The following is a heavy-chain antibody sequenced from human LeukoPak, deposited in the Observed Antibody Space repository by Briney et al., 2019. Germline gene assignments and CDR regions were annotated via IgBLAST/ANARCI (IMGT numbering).Heavy chain of an antibody. J-gene: IGHJ4*02. V-gene: IGHV4-59*01. D-gene: IGHD3-22*01. Sequence: SETLSLTCTVSGGSISSYYWSWIRQPPGKGLEWIGYIYYSGSTNYNPSLKSRVTISVDTSKNQFSLKLTSVTAADTAVYYCARVRRYYDSSGYPSRLFDYWGQGTLVTVSS. CDR2: IYYSGST. CDR3: ARVRRYYDSSGYPSRLFDY. CDR1: GGSISSYY.